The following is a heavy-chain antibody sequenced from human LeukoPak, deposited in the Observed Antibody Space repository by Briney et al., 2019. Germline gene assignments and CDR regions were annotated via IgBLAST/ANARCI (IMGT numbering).Heavy chain of an antibody. V-gene: IGHV3-23*01. CDR1: GFTFDDFG. CDR3: AKGSYYDSSGSFYFDY. CDR2: ISGSGDNT. J-gene: IGHJ4*02. Sequence: PGGSLRLSCAASGFTFDDFGMSWVRQAPGKGLEWVSGISGSGDNTYYADSVKGRFTISRDNSKNTLYVQVNSLGTEDTAAYYCAKGSYYDSSGSFYFDYWGQGTLVTVSS. D-gene: IGHD3-22*01.